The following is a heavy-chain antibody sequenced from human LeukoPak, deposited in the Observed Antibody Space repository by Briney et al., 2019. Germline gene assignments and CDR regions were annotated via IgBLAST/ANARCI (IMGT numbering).Heavy chain of an antibody. CDR2: ISSGSGTI. CDR1: GFTFSSYA. Sequence: PGGSLRLSCAASGFTFSSYAMGWVRQAPGKGLEWVSYISSGSGTIYYADSVKGRFTISRDNARNSLYLQLNSLRDEDTAVYYCAPHRDGSYPFDYWGQGTLVTVSS. CDR3: APHRDGSYPFDY. D-gene: IGHD1-26*01. J-gene: IGHJ4*02. V-gene: IGHV3-48*02.